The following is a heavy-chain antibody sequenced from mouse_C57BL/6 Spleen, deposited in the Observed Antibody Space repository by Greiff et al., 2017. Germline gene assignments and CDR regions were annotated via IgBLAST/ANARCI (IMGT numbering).Heavy chain of an antibody. D-gene: IGHD1-1*01. V-gene: IGHV1-69*01. CDR3: ASRYYYGSSYWYFDV. CDR1: GYTFTSYW. CDR2: IDPSDSYT. Sequence: QVQLQQPGAELVMPGASVKLSCKASGYTFTSYWMHWVKPRPGQGLEWIGEIDPSDSYTNYNQKFKGKSTLTVDKSPSTAYMQLSSLTSEDSAVYYCASRYYYGSSYWYFDVWGTWTTVTVSS. J-gene: IGHJ1*03.